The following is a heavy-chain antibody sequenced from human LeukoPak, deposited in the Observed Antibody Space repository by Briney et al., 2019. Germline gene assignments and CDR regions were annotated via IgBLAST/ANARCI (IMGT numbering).Heavy chain of an antibody. D-gene: IGHD1-26*01. CDR1: GGAISSYH. CDR3: AKIKQGGATFDY. J-gene: IGHJ4*02. Sequence: SETLSLTCTVSGGAISSYHWSWIRQPAGKGLEWIGYIFYSGSTNYSPSLKSRVTISVDTSTNQLSLKLSSVTAADTAVYYCAKIKQGGATFDYWGQGTLVTVSS. CDR2: IFYSGST. V-gene: IGHV4-59*01.